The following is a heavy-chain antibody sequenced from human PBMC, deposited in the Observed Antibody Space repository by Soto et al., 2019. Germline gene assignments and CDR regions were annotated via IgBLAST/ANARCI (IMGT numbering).Heavy chain of an antibody. CDR3: ATSPGDYYYGMDV. D-gene: IGHD3-10*01. J-gene: IGHJ6*02. CDR2: IYYSGST. V-gene: IGHV4-30-4*01. Sequence: SETLSLTCTVSGGSISSGDYYWSWIRQPPGKGLEWIGYIYYSGSTYYNPSLKSRVTISVDTSKNQFSLKLSSVTAADTAVYYCATSPGDYYYGMDVWGQGTTVTVSS. CDR1: GGSISSGDYY.